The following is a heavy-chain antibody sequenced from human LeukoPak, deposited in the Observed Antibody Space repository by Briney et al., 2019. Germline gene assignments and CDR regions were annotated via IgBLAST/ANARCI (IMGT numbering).Heavy chain of an antibody. CDR1: GGSISSGNW. Sequence: PSETLSLTCAVSGGSISSGNWWSWVRQPPGKGLEWIGEIFHSGSTNYNPSLKSRLTISLDKSKNQFSPKLSSVTAADTAVYYCARPFYYYMDVWGKGTTVTVSS. V-gene: IGHV4-4*02. CDR2: IFHSGST. J-gene: IGHJ6*03. CDR3: ARPFYYYMDV.